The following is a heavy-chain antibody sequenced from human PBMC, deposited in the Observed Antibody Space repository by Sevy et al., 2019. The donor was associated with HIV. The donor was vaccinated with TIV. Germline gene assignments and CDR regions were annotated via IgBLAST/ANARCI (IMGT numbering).Heavy chain of an antibody. Sequence: GGSLRLSCAASGFTFSNAWMSWVRQAPGKGLEWVGRIKSKTDGGATDYAAPVKGRLTISRDDSKNTLYLQMNSLKTEDTAVYYCTTSGNDLWSGYAILVYYYYGMDVWGQGTTVTVSS. V-gene: IGHV3-15*01. D-gene: IGHD3-3*01. J-gene: IGHJ6*02. CDR2: IKSKTDGGAT. CDR3: TTSGNDLWSGYAILVYYYYGMDV. CDR1: GFTFSNAW.